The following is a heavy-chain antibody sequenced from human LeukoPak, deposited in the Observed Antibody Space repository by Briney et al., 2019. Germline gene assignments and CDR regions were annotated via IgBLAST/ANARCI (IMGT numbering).Heavy chain of an antibody. V-gene: IGHV3-23*01. D-gene: IGHD1-26*01. J-gene: IGHJ3*02. CDR3: AKLPVGAKWGNGDDAFDI. Sequence: GGSLRLSCAASGFTLSTYAMSWVRQTPGKGLEWVAATSSSDAGTYHADSVRGRFTISRDNSKNTLYLQMNSLRAEDTAVYYCAKLPVGAKWGNGDDAFDIWGQGTMVTVSS. CDR2: TSSSDAGT. CDR1: GFTLSTYA.